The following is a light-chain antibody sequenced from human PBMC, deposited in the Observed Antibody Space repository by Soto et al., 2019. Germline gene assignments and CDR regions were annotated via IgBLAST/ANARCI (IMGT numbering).Light chain of an antibody. CDR2: AAS. CDR1: HSISTY. Sequence: DIQMTQSPSSLSASVGDRVTITCRASHSISTYLNWFQQKPGKAPKLLISAASSLQSGVPSRFSGSGSGTEFTLTISSLQPDDFATYYCQQYNSYPLTFGGGTKVDIK. CDR3: QQYNSYPLT. V-gene: IGKV1-39*01. J-gene: IGKJ4*01.